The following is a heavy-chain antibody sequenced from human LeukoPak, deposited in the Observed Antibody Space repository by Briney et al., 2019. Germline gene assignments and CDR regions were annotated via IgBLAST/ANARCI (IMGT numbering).Heavy chain of an antibody. V-gene: IGHV4-59*08. CDR2: IYYSGST. J-gene: IGHJ6*02. CDR1: GGSISSYY. CDR3: SRQSYCSSTSCYVGPYYYYYYGMDV. Sequence: SETLSLTCTASGGSISSYYWSWIRQPPGKGLEWIGYIYYSGSTNYNPSLKSRVTISADTAKNQFSLKLSSVTAADTAVYYGSRQSYCSSTSCYVGPYYYYYYGMDVWGQGTTVTVSS. D-gene: IGHD2-2*01.